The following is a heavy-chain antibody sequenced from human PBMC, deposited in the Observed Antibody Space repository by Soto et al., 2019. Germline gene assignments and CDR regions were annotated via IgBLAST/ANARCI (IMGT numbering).Heavy chain of an antibody. Sequence: EVQLVESGGGLVQPGGSLRLSCAASGFILSSYWMHWVRQVPGKGLVWVSRLHSDGSTTTYAGSVKGRFTISRDNAKNTLYLQLKRLRAEDTAVYYCARELPTTIRGGYYYSYGIDVWGQGATVTVSS. J-gene: IGHJ6*02. V-gene: IGHV3-74*03. CDR3: ARELPTTIRGGYYYSYGIDV. CDR1: GFILSSYW. CDR2: LHSDGSTT. D-gene: IGHD1-1*01.